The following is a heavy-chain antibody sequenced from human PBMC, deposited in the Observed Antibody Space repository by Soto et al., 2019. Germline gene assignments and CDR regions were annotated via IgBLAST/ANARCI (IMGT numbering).Heavy chain of an antibody. CDR3: ARLLHDNRGYYYFDY. D-gene: IGHD3-9*01. Sequence: SETLSLTCSVSGGSITGSSYYWGWIRQPPGKGLEWIAAIYYSGSIYHNPSLKSRVTMSIDTSKNQFSLKMSSVTAADTAVYYCARLLHDNRGYYYFDYWGRGTLVTVSS. CDR1: GGSITGSSYY. CDR2: IYYSGSI. V-gene: IGHV4-39*01. J-gene: IGHJ4*02.